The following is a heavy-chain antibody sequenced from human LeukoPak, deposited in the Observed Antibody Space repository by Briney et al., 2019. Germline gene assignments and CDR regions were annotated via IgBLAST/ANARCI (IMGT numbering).Heavy chain of an antibody. J-gene: IGHJ4*01. CDR3: ARGDARGYSYGHFHFDH. V-gene: IGHV4-38-2*02. D-gene: IGHD5-18*01. CDR2: IYHSGST. CDR1: GYSISSGYY. Sequence: SETLSLTCTVSGYSISSGYYWGWIRQPPGKGLEWIGSIYHSGSTYYNPSLKSRVTISVDTSKNQFSLKLSSVTAADTAVYYCARGDARGYSYGHFHFDHWGHGTLVTVSS.